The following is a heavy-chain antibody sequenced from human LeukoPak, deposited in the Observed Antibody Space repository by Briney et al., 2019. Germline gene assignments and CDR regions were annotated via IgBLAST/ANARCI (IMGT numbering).Heavy chain of an antibody. Sequence: GGSLRLSCAASGFTFSSYWMHWVRQAPGKGLVWVSRINSDGSSTSYADSVKGRFTISRDNAKDTLYLQMNSLRAEDTAVYYCARVSSYGSIDLDYWGQGTLVTVSS. V-gene: IGHV3-74*01. CDR2: INSDGSST. CDR3: ARVSSYGSIDLDY. D-gene: IGHD5-18*01. J-gene: IGHJ4*02. CDR1: GFTFSSYW.